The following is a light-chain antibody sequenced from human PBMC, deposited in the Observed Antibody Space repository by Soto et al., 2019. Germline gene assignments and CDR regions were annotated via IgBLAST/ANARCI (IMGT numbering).Light chain of an antibody. J-gene: IGKJ2*01. CDR2: GAS. Sequence: EIVLTQSPGTLSLSPGERATLSCRASHNVSSSYLAWYQQKPGQGPRLLIYGASSRATGIPDRFSGSGSGTDFTLTISRLEPEDFAVYYCQQYGGSPPYTFGQGTKLEIK. CDR1: HNVSSSY. CDR3: QQYGGSPPYT. V-gene: IGKV3-20*01.